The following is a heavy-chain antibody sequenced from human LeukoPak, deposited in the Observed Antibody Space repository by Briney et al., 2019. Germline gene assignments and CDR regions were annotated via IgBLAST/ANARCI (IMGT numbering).Heavy chain of an antibody. D-gene: IGHD3-22*01. CDR3: AMIIASSPVY. Sequence: PSETLSLTCTVSGGSIRSSSYYWSWIRQRPGKGLEWLAGIYYNGGTYYNPSLGSRVTISVDTSKNQFSLKLTSVTVADTTMYYCAMIIASSPVYWGQGTLVTVSS. V-gene: IGHV4-39*01. CDR2: IYYNGGT. CDR1: GGSIRSSSYY. J-gene: IGHJ4*02.